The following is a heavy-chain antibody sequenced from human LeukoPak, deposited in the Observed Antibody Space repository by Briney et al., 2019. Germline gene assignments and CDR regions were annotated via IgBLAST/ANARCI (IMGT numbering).Heavy chain of an antibody. CDR3: ARDIVNGPFVTSLES. Sequence: PGGSLRLSCAASGFSLTTYPMNWIRQVPGKGLEWDSHISSDGNTEYYADSVRVRFTMSRDNAKNSLDLHMNSLRTEDTAVYYCARDIVNGPFVTSLESWGQGALVTVSS. D-gene: IGHD2-8*01. V-gene: IGHV3-48*03. J-gene: IGHJ4*02. CDR1: GFSLTTYP. CDR2: ISSDGNTE.